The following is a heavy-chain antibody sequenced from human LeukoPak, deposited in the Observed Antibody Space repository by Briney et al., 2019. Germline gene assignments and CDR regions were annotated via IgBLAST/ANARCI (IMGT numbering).Heavy chain of an antibody. CDR1: GFTFDDYA. D-gene: IGHD3-22*01. V-gene: IGHV3-9*01. J-gene: IGHJ3*02. CDR3: AKDVANYYDSSGYPNAIDI. CDR2: ISWNSGSI. Sequence: GRSLRLSCAASGFTFDDYAMHWVRQAPGKGLEWVSGISWNSGSISYADSVKGRFTISRDNAKNSLYLQMSSLRAEDTALYYCAKDVANYYDSSGYPNAIDIWGKGTRVTVS.